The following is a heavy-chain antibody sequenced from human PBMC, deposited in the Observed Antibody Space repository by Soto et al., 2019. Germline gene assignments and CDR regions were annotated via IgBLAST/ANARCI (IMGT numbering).Heavy chain of an antibody. Sequence: QAQLVQSGAEVKKPGASVKVSCKASGYTFTSYDINWVRQATGQGLEWMGWMNPNSGNTGYAQKFQGRVTMTRNTAMSTAYMELSSVRSEDSAVYYCARERTADTGWFDPWGQGTLVTVSS. J-gene: IGHJ5*02. CDR1: GYTFTSYD. CDR2: MNPNSGNT. CDR3: ARERTADTGWFDP. V-gene: IGHV1-8*01. D-gene: IGHD6-13*01.